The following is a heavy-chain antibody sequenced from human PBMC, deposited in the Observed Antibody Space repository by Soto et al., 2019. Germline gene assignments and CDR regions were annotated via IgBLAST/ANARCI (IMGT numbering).Heavy chain of an antibody. J-gene: IGHJ4*02. D-gene: IGHD6-19*01. V-gene: IGHV3-30*18. CDR3: AKGGRQWLVTSDFNY. CDR1: GFTFSDYA. Sequence: VQLVESGGGVVQPGRSLRLSCAASGFTFSDYAMHWVRQAPGKGLEWVAVVSHDGRNTHYADSVKGRFTISRDSSTNTVSLEMPSLGAEDTAVYYCAKGGRQWLVTSDFNYWGQGALVTVSS. CDR2: VSHDGRNT.